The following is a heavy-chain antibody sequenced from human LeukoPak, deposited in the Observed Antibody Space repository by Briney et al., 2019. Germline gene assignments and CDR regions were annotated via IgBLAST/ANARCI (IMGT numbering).Heavy chain of an antibody. V-gene: IGHV4-34*01. J-gene: IGHJ4*02. CDR3: ARGRGIMGGYCSSTSCYRALDY. CDR1: GGSFSGYY. Sequence: PSETLSLTCAVYGGSFSGYYWSWLRQPPGKGLEWIGEINHSGRPNYNPSLKSRVTISVDTSKKQFSLKLRSVTAADTAVYYCARGRGIMGGYCSSTSCYRALDYWGQGTLVTVSS. CDR2: INHSGRP. D-gene: IGHD2-2*02.